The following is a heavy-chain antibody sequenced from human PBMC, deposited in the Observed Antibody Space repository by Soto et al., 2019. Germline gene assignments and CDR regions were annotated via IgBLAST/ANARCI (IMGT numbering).Heavy chain of an antibody. J-gene: IGHJ4*02. CDR1: GFTFSSYS. D-gene: IGHD2-21*02. CDR3: AREDRAYCGGDCHGPYFDY. V-gene: IGHV3-48*02. CDR2: ISSSSSTI. Sequence: EVQLVESGGGLVQPGGSLRLSCAASGFTFSSYSMNWVRQAPGKGLEWVSYISSSSSTIYYADSVKGRFTISRDNAKNSLYLQMNSLREEDTAVYYGAREDRAYCGGDCHGPYFDYWGQGTLVTVSS.